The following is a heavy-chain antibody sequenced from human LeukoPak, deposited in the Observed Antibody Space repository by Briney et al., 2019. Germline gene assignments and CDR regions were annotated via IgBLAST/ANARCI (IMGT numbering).Heavy chain of an antibody. V-gene: IGHV3-23*01. CDR3: AREDGYYDSSGYYYFDY. D-gene: IGHD3-22*01. CDR1: GFTFSNYT. CDR2: LSSSGGTT. Sequence: GGSLRLSCAASGFTFSNYTMSWVRQAPGKGLEWVSGLSSSGGTTYYADSVKGRFTISRDNSKSMMYLGMNSLRAEDTAVYYCAREDGYYDSSGYYYFDYWGQGTLVTVSS. J-gene: IGHJ4*02.